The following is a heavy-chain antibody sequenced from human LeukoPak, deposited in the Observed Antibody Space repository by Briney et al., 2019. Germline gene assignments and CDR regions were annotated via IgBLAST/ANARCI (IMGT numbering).Heavy chain of an antibody. CDR1: GFTFSNYT. J-gene: IGHJ3*02. CDR3: AKEEYSSVRGAFDI. CDR2: ISGPGGAT. Sequence: GGSLRLSCAASGFTFSNYTMSWVRQAPGKGLEWVSTISGPGGATFYADSVKGRFTISRDNSKNTLYLQMNSLRVEDTAVYYCAKEEYSSVRGAFDIWGQGTMVTVSS. D-gene: IGHD6-19*01. V-gene: IGHV3-23*01.